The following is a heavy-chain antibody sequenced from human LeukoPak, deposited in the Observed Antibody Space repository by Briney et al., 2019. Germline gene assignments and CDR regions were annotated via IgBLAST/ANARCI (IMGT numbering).Heavy chain of an antibody. CDR2: IWNDGSNK. V-gene: IGHV3-33*06. D-gene: IGHD3-16*02. CDR1: GFTFSIYG. Sequence: GGSLRLSCAASGFTFSIYGMHWVRQSPGKGLEWVAVIWNDGSNKYYADSVKGRFTISRDNSKNTLYLQMNSLRAEDTAVYYCAKDERLMITFGGVINYWGQGTLVTVSS. J-gene: IGHJ4*02. CDR3: AKDERLMITFGGVINY.